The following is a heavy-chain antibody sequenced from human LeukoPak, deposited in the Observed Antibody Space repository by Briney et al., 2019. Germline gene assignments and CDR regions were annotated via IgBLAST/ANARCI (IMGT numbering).Heavy chain of an antibody. D-gene: IGHD1-26*01. CDR1: GGSISSGDYS. CDR3: ARGSGSYYSSNY. V-gene: IGHV4-30-4*01. CDR2: IYYSGST. J-gene: IGHJ4*02. Sequence: PSQTLSLTCTVSGGSISSGDYSWSWIRQPPGKGLEWIGYIYYSGSTYYNPSLKSRVTISVDTSKNQFSLKLSSVTAADTAVYYCARGSGSYYSSNYWGQGTLVTVSS.